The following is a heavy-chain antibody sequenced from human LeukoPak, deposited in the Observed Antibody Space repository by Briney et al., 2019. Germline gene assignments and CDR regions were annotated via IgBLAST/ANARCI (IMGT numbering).Heavy chain of an antibody. CDR1: GFTFSSYS. CDR3: AKGRYDSSGFNWAA. J-gene: IGHJ4*02. V-gene: IGHV3-23*01. CDR2: LSGSGGSA. Sequence: GGSLRLSCAASGFTFSSYSMSWVRQAPGKRLEWVSALSGSGGSAYYADSVKGRFTISRDNSKNTLYLQMDSLRAEDTAVYYCAKGRYDSSGFNWAAWGQGTLVTVSS. D-gene: IGHD3-22*01.